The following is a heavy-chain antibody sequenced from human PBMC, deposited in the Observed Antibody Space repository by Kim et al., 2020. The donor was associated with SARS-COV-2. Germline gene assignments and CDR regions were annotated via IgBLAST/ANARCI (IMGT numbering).Heavy chain of an antibody. Sequence: GGSLRLSCAASGFTFSSYAMSWVRQAPGKGLEWVSAISGSGGSTYYADSVKGRFTISRDNSKNTLYLQMNSLRAEDTAVYYCAKGGYDPYPYYYGMDVWGQGTTVTVSS. D-gene: IGHD5-12*01. CDR3: AKGGYDPYPYYYGMDV. CDR2: ISGSGGST. CDR1: GFTFSSYA. V-gene: IGHV3-23*01. J-gene: IGHJ6*02.